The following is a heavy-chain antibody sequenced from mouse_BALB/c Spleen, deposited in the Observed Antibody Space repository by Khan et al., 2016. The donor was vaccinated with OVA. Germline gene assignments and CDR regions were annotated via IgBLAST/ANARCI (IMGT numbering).Heavy chain of an antibody. CDR1: GFTFSTYG. Sequence: EVKLVESGGDLVKPGGSLKLSCAASGFTFSTYGMSWVRQTPDKRLEWVATVSTGGSYTYYPDSVKGRFTIPRDNAKKTLYQQMDGRTAEDTDMFYRTMLAYDYDSEGFAYWGPGTLVTVSA. CDR3: TMLAYDYDSEGFAY. V-gene: IGHV5-6*01. D-gene: IGHD1-1*01. J-gene: IGHJ3*01. CDR2: VSTGGSYT.